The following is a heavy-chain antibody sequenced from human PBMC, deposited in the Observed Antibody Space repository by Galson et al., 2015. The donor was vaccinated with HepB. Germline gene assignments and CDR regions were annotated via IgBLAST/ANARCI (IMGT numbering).Heavy chain of an antibody. J-gene: IGHJ4*02. Sequence: SVKVSCKASGYTFTDFGISWVRQAPGQGLEWMGWISAYNGHRNYAQKYQGRVTMTTDTSTSTAYMELRSLRSDDTAVYYCTRDLGSGPGIFFDYWGRGTHVTVSS. CDR1: GYTFTDFG. D-gene: IGHD2-15*01. CDR3: TRDLGSGPGIFFDY. V-gene: IGHV1-18*04. CDR2: ISAYNGHR.